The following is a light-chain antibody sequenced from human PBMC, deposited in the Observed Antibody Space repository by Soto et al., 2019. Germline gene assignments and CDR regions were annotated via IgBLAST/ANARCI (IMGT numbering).Light chain of an antibody. J-gene: IGLJ3*02. CDR2: EVS. CDR1: SSDVGGYNY. CDR3: SSYTSSSFWV. V-gene: IGLV2-14*01. Sequence: QSVLTQPASVSESPGQSITISCTGTSSDVGGYNYVSWYQQHPGKAPKLMIYEVSNRPSGVSNRFSGSKSGNTASLTISGLQAEDEADYYCSSYTSSSFWVFGGGTKLTVL.